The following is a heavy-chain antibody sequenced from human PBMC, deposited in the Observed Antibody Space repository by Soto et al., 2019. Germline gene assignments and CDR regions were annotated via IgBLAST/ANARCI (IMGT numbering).Heavy chain of an antibody. D-gene: IGHD3-22*01. Sequence: GGSLRLSCAASGFTVSSNYMSWVRQAPGKGLEWVSVIYSGGSTYYADSVKGRFTISRDNSKNTLYLQMNSLRAEDTAVYYCARNYYDSGGGFDYWGQGTLVTSPQ. V-gene: IGHV3-53*01. CDR1: GFTVSSNY. CDR2: IYSGGST. J-gene: IGHJ4*02. CDR3: ARNYYDSGGGFDY.